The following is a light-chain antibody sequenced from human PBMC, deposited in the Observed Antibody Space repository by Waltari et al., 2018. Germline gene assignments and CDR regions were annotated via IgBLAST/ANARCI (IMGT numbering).Light chain of an antibody. J-gene: IGKJ2*01. V-gene: IGKV1-5*03. Sequence: DIQMTQSPSTLSASVGDTVTITCRASQSIDNWLAWYQQKPGKAPKLLIDKASTLESGVPSRFSGSGSGTEFTLTISSLQPDDFATYYCQQCDTYSFTFGQGTKLEIK. CDR3: QQCDTYSFT. CDR2: KAS. CDR1: QSIDNW.